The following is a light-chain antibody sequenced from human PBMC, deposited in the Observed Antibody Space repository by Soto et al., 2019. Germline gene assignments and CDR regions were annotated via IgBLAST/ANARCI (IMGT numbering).Light chain of an antibody. CDR3: RQDKELPS. Sequence: EIVMTQSPATLSVSPGERAPLSCRASQNVGRNLAWDQQKPGHAPRLLIYGASTRAAGIPARFSGRGSGTEFTLTISSRQTADFAVYYWRQDKELPSFGQGTKVEIK. CDR1: QNVGRN. V-gene: IGKV3-15*01. CDR2: GAS. J-gene: IGKJ1*01.